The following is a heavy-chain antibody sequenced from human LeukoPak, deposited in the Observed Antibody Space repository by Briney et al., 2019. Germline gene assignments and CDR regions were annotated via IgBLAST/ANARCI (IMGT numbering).Heavy chain of an antibody. CDR2: IYYSGST. CDR1: GGSISSYY. V-gene: IGHV4-59*01. CDR3: ARAGVYSGSYYVLDY. Sequence: PSETLSLTCTVSGGSISSYYWSWIRQPPGKGLEWIGYIYYSGSTNYNPSLKSRVTISVDTSKNQFSLKLSSVTAADTAVYYCARAGVYSGSYYVLDYWGQGTLVTVSS. D-gene: IGHD1-26*01. J-gene: IGHJ4*02.